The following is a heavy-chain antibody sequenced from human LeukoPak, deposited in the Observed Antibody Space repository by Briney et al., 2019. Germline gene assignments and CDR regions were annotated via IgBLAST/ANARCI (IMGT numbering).Heavy chain of an antibody. CDR1: GGTFSSYA. CDR3: ARSGYNGYDYFNLNWFDP. V-gene: IGHV1-69*05. J-gene: IGHJ5*02. Sequence: SVKVSCKASGGTFSSYAMTWVRQAPGQGLEWMGGIIPIFGTANYAQKFQGRVTITTDESTSTAYMELSSLRSEDTAVYYCARSGYNGYDYFNLNWFDPWGQGTLVTVSS. D-gene: IGHD5-12*01. CDR2: IIPIFGTA.